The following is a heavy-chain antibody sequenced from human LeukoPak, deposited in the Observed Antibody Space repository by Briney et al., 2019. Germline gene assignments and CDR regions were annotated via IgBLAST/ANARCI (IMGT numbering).Heavy chain of an antibody. CDR1: GGSITSSSYY. CDR3: ALSKSQQLVEFDY. J-gene: IGHJ4*02. V-gene: IGHV4-39*07. D-gene: IGHD6-13*01. CDR2: IYHSGST. Sequence: SETLSLTCTVSGGSITSSSYYWGWIRQPPGKGPEWIGSIYHSGSTYYNPSLKSRVTISVDESKNQFSLKLSSVTAADTAVYYCALSKSQQLVEFDYWGQGTLVTVSS.